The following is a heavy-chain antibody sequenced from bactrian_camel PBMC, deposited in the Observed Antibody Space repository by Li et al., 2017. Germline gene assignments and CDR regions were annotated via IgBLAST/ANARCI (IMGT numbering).Heavy chain of an antibody. Sequence: HVQLLESGGGPVQAGVFLRLSCEISLYIYSGYCMGWFREAPGKERAAVAAHYTGTATKYVADSVKGRFDISQDNAKNILYLEMNNLQPEDTAMYYCAARQPCRVWLGYEDPGEYNIWGQGTQVTVS. CDR1: LYIYSGYC. V-gene: IGHV3S1*01. CDR3: AARQPCRVWLGYEDPGEYNI. J-gene: IGHJ4*01. CDR2: HYTGTATK. D-gene: IGHD5*01.